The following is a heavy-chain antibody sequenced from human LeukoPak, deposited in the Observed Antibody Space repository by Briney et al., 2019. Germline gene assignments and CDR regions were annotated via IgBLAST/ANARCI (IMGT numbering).Heavy chain of an antibody. D-gene: IGHD1-1*01. Sequence: SQTLSLTCTVSGGPISSGGYYWSWIRQHPGKGLEWIGYIYYSGSTYYNPSLKSRVTISVDTSKNQFSLKLSSVTAADTAVYYCARVEGDYVDYWGQGTLVTVSS. CDR1: GGPISSGGYY. J-gene: IGHJ4*02. CDR2: IYYSGST. CDR3: ARVEGDYVDY. V-gene: IGHV4-31*03.